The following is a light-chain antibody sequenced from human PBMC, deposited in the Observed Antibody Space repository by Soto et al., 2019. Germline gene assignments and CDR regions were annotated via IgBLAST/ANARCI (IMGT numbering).Light chain of an antibody. CDR3: QQYYSSLAIT. CDR2: KAS. J-gene: IGKJ5*01. CDR1: QTISSW. V-gene: IGKV1-5*03. Sequence: EIQMTQSPSTLSASVGDTVIVTCRASQTISSWLAWYQQKPGKAPKLLIYKASTRQSGVPDRFSGSGSGTDFTLTITSVQAEDVAVYYCQQYYSSLAITFGQGTRLEIK.